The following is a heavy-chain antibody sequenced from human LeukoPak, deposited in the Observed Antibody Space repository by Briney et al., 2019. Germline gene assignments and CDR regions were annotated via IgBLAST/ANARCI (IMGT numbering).Heavy chain of an antibody. CDR2: IWYDGSNK. D-gene: IGHD6-13*01. Sequence: GGSLRLSCAASGFTFSSYGMHWVRQAPGKGLEWVAVIWYDGSNKYYADPVKGRFTISRDNSKNTLYLQMNSLRAEDTAVYYCARGDRRDSSSWYPYYFDYWGQGTLVTVSS. J-gene: IGHJ4*02. V-gene: IGHV3-33*01. CDR1: GFTFSSYG. CDR3: ARGDRRDSSSWYPYYFDY.